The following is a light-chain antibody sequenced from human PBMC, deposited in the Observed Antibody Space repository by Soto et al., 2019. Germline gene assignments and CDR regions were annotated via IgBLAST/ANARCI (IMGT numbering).Light chain of an antibody. CDR2: GGS. Sequence: DIVVTQSAGPLSLSPWERATLYCRASQGVSSNHLAWYQQKPRQAPRLLIYGGSSRATGIPVRFSGSGSETDFPLTITILEPEDFAMYYCQQYSSSRTFGQGTKVDIK. V-gene: IGKV3-20*01. CDR3: QQYSSSRT. J-gene: IGKJ1*01. CDR1: QGVSSNH.